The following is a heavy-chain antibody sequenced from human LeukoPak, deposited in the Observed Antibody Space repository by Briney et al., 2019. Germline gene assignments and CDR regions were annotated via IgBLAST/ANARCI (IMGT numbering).Heavy chain of an antibody. CDR1: GFAFSDYW. V-gene: IGHV3-7*03. D-gene: IGHD1-26*01. Sequence: GGSLRLSCATSGFAFSDYWMTWVRQAPGKGLEWVANIKQDGGESYYVDSVKGRFTISRENAKNSLYLQMNNLRAEDTAVYYCARDYYENIAHSHMLPFWGQGTLVTVSS. CDR3: ARDYYENIAHSHMLPF. CDR2: IKQDGGES. J-gene: IGHJ4*02.